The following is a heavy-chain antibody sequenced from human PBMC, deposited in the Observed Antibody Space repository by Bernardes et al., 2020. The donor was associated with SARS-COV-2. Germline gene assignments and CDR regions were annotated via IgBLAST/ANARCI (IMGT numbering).Heavy chain of an antibody. CDR1: GFSLSRDGVG. J-gene: IGHJ4*02. CDR2: IYWDDDQ. CDR3: AHRASFYDDDDFYYSGFDY. D-gene: IGHD3-22*01. Sequence: SGATPSKPTQTITLTCPFSGFSLSRDGVGVAWIRQPPGKALEWHALIYWDDDQRYSPSLRSRLTITKDTSKSQVVLTMTNMDPVDTATYYCAHRASFYDDDDFYYSGFDYWGQGTLVTVSS. V-gene: IGHV2-5*02.